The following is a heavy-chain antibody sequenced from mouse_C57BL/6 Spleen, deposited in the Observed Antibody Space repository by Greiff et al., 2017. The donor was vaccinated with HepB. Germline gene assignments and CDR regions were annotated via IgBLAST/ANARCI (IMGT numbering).Heavy chain of an antibody. CDR2: IYPGSGNT. D-gene: IGHD1-1*01. CDR1: GYTFTDYY. CDR3: ARSKFITTVVATGNYFDY. J-gene: IGHJ2*01. V-gene: IGHV1-76*01. Sequence: QVQLQQSGAELVRPGASVKLSCKASGYTFTDYYINWVKQRPGQGLEWIARIYPGSGNTYYNEKFKGKATLTAEKSSSTAYMQLSSLTSEDSAVYFCARSKFITTVVATGNYFDYWGQGTTLTVSS.